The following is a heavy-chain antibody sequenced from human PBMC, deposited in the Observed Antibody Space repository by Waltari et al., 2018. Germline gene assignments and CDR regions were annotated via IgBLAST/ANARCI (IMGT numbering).Heavy chain of an antibody. Sequence: QVQLQESGPGLVKPSQTLSLTCTVSGCSISSGGYYWSWIRQHPGKGLEWIVHIYYSGSTYYNPSLMSLVTISVDTSKNRFSLRLGAVTAADTAVYYGARASDIDGGGVFDLWGRGTLVTVSS. CDR3: ARASDIDGGGVFDL. V-gene: IGHV4-31*01. CDR2: IYYSGST. CDR1: GCSISSGGYY. D-gene: IGHD1-26*01. J-gene: IGHJ2*01.